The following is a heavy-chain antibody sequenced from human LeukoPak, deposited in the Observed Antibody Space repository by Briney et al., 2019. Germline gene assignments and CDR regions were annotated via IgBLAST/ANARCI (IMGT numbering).Heavy chain of an antibody. D-gene: IGHD3-16*01. J-gene: IGHJ3*02. CDR1: GFTFSSYW. CDR2: IKQDGSEE. CDR3: AREDGGGPKRNAFDI. V-gene: IGHV3-7*01. Sequence: PGGSLRLSCAASGFTFSSYWMSWVRQAPGKGLEWVANIKQDGSEEYYVDSVKGRFTISRDNAKNSLYLQMNSLRAEDTAVYYCAREDGGGPKRNAFDIWGQGTMVTVSS.